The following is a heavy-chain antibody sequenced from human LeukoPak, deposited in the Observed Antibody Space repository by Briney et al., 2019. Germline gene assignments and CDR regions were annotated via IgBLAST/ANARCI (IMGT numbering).Heavy chain of an antibody. J-gene: IGHJ3*02. Sequence: GASVKVSCKASGYTFTGYYMHWVRQAPGQGLEWMGWINPNSGGTNYAQKFQGRVTMTRDTSISTAYMELSRLRSDDTAVYYCARVADFWSGYYGSYAFDIWGQGTMVTVSS. D-gene: IGHD3-3*01. CDR2: INPNSGGT. CDR3: ARVADFWSGYYGSYAFDI. V-gene: IGHV1-2*02. CDR1: GYTFTGYY.